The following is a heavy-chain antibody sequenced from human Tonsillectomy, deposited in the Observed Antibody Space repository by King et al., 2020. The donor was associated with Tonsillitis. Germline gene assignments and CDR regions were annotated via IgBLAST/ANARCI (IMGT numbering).Heavy chain of an antibody. V-gene: IGHV3-53*01. J-gene: IGHJ4*02. Sequence: VQLVESGGGLIQPGGSLRLSCAASGFTVSSNYMSWVRQAPGKGLEWVSVIYSGGSTYYADSVKGRFTISRDNSKNTLYLQMNSLRAEDTAVYYCARLIGFRRAYYFDYWRQGPLVTVSS. CDR1: GFTVSSNY. D-gene: IGHD2/OR15-2a*01. CDR3: ARLIGFRRAYYFDY. CDR2: IYSGGST.